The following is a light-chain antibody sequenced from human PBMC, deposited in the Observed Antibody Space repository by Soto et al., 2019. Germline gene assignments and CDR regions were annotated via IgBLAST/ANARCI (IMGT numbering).Light chain of an antibody. CDR1: TSNVAYVY. V-gene: IGLV1-51*01. CDR3: GTWDRSLRIGV. CDR2: DDN. Sequence: QSVLTQPPSVSAAPGQRVTISCSESTSNVAYVYVSWYQRLPGTGPKLLIYDDNKRPSGIPDRFSASKSGTSATLAITGLQTGDEGDYYCGTWDRSLRIGVFGGGTKLTVL. J-gene: IGLJ2*01.